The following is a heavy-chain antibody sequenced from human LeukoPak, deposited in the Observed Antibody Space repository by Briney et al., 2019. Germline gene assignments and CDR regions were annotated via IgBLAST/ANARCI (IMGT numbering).Heavy chain of an antibody. J-gene: IGHJ5*02. D-gene: IGHD6-13*01. CDR1: GFTFSNFG. Sequence: GGSLRLSCAASGFTFSNFGVNWVRQAPGKGLEWVSYIKGRCTISRDNAKNSLYLQMNSLRAEDTAMYYCARDRLATAGWLRWFDPWGQGTLVTVSS. V-gene: IGHV3-21*05. CDR2: I. CDR3: ARDRLATAGWLRWFDP.